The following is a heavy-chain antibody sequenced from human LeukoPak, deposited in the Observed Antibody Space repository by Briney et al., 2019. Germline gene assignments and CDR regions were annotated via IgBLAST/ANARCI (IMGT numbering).Heavy chain of an antibody. CDR3: ATDSIQSDYYDSSGYPAFGY. D-gene: IGHD3-22*01. J-gene: IGHJ4*02. CDR2: FDPEDGET. Sequence: GAPVRASARVSGYTLPELSLPWVGQAPGKGLEWLGGFDPEDGETIYAQKFQGRVTMTEDTSTETAYMELSSLRSEDTAVYYCATDSIQSDYYDSSGYPAFGYWGQGTLVTVSS. CDR1: GYTLPELS. V-gene: IGHV1-24*01.